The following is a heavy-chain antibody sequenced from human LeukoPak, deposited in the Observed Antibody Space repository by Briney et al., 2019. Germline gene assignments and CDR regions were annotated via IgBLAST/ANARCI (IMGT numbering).Heavy chain of an antibody. CDR1: AFTFDDYA. D-gene: IGHD6-19*01. J-gene: IGHJ4*02. Sequence: GRSLRLSCAASAFTFDDYAMHWVRQAPGKGLEWVSLISGDGGSTYYADSVKDRFTISRDNSKNSLYLQMNSLRTEDTALYYCAKDSAVAGPYYFDYCGQGTLVTVSS. V-gene: IGHV3-43*02. CDR3: AKDSAVAGPYYFDY. CDR2: ISGDGGST.